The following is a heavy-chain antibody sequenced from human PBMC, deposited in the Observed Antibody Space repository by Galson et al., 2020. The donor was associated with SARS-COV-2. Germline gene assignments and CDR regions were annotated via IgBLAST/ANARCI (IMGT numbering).Heavy chain of an antibody. J-gene: IGHJ6*02. CDR1: GYTFTGYY. V-gene: IGHV1-2*02. Sequence: ASVKVSCKASGYTFTGYYMHWVRQAPGQGLEWMGWINPNSGGTNYAQKFQGRVTMTRDTSISTAYMELSRLRSDDTAVYYCARLGATGPYYYYGMDVWGQGTTVTVSS. D-gene: IGHD1-26*01. CDR2: INPNSGGT. CDR3: ARLGATGPYYYYGMDV.